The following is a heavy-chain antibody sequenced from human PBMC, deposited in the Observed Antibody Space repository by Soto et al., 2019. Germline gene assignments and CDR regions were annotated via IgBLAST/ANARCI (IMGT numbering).Heavy chain of an antibody. Sequence: EVQLVESGGGLVKPGGSLRLSCAASGFTFSSYSMNWVRQAPGKGLEWVSSISSSSSYIYYADSVKGRFTISRDNAKNSLYLQMNSLRAEDTAVYYCARVWDGDYLYYHYGMDVWGQGTTVTVSS. J-gene: IGHJ6*02. V-gene: IGHV3-21*01. CDR1: GFTFSSYS. D-gene: IGHD4-17*01. CDR3: ARVWDGDYLYYHYGMDV. CDR2: ISSSSSYI.